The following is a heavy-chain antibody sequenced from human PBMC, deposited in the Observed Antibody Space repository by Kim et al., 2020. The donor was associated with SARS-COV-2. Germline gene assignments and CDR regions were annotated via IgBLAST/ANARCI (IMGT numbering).Heavy chain of an antibody. CDR2: MGQDGRHK. Sequence: GGSLRLSCAASGFTISSYWMGWVRQAPGKGLDWVANMGQDGRHKFYEDSVKGRFTISRDNSKNSLYLQMNSLRVEDTAVYFCARGALRAYGPYDYWGQGALVTVSS. V-gene: IGHV3-7*05. D-gene: IGHD3-10*01. CDR1: GFTISSYW. CDR3: ARGALRAYGPYDY. J-gene: IGHJ4*02.